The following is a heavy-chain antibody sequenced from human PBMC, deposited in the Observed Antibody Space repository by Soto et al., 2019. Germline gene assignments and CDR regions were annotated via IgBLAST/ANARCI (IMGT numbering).Heavy chain of an antibody. CDR3: ARWEDYYDSSGYYDY. Sequence: CAVSVGSISSGGYSWSWIRQPPGKGLEWIGYIYHSGSTYYNPSLKSRVTISVDRSKNQFSLELRSLRSDDTAVYYCARWEDYYDSSGYYDYWGQGTLVTVSS. V-gene: IGHV4-30-2*02. D-gene: IGHD3-22*01. CDR1: VGSISSGGYS. CDR2: IYHSGST. J-gene: IGHJ4*02.